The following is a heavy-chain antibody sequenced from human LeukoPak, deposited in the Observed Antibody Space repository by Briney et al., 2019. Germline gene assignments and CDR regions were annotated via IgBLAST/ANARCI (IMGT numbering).Heavy chain of an antibody. J-gene: IGHJ4*02. Sequence: GGSLRLSCSASGFTFSTYAMSWVRQAPGKGLEWVSGISGSGSSTFDADSVKGRFTISRDNSKNTLYLQMNSLRAEDTAVYYCAKSPGTGWGQGTLVAVSS. CDR2: ISGSGSST. V-gene: IGHV3-23*01. CDR3: AKSPGTG. CDR1: GFTFSTYA. D-gene: IGHD1-1*01.